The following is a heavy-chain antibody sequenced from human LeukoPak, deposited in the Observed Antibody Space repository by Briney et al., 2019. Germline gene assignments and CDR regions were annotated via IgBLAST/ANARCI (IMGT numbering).Heavy chain of an antibody. CDR3: ARVSRRLRGVIMAHFDY. J-gene: IGHJ4*02. Sequence: GGSLRLSCAASGFTFSSYSMNWVRQAPGKGLEWVSYISSSSSTIYYADSVKGRFTISRDNAKNSLYLQMNSLRAEDTAVYYCARVSRRLRGVIMAHFDYWGQGTLVTVSS. V-gene: IGHV3-48*01. CDR1: GFTFSSYS. CDR2: ISSSSSTI. D-gene: IGHD3-10*01.